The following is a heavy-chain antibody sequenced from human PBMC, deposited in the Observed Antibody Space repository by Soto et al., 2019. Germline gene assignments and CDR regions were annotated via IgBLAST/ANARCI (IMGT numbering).Heavy chain of an antibody. V-gene: IGHV3-11*01. J-gene: IGHJ6*02. CDR2: ISSSGNTI. Sequence: PGGSLRLSCAASGFTFSDYYMSWIRQAPGKWLEWVSYISSSGNTIYYADSVKGRFTISRDNAKSSVYLQMNSLRAEDTAVYYCARDPLGWNYYGMDVWGQGXTVTVYS. CDR3: ARDPLGWNYYGMDV. D-gene: IGHD6-19*01. CDR1: GFTFSDYY.